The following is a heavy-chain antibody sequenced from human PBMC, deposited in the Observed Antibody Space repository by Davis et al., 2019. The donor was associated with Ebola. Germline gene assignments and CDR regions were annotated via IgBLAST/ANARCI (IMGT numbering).Heavy chain of an antibody. CDR3: AKEVSTSWRRFDS. J-gene: IGHJ4*02. CDR1: GFTFDDYA. D-gene: IGHD6-13*01. Sequence: SLKISCAASGFTFDDYAMHWVRQAPGKGLEWVSSVSWNSGLILYADSVKGRFTISRDNAKNSLFLQMNSLRLEDTALYYCAKEVSTSWRRFDSWGQGVLVTVSS. V-gene: IGHV3-9*01. CDR2: VSWNSGLI.